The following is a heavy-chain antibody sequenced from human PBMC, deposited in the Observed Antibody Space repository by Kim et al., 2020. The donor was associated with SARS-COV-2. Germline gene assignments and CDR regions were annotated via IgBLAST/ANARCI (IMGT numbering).Heavy chain of an antibody. CDR3: AREEDYYDSSSFDY. CDR1: GFTFSSYG. J-gene: IGHJ4*02. V-gene: IGHV3-33*01. Sequence: GGSLRLSCAASGFTFSSYGMHWVRQAPGKGLEWVAVIWYDGSNKYYADSVKGRFTISRDNSKNTLYLQMNSLRAEDTAVYSCAREEDYYDSSSFDYWGQG. CDR2: IWYDGSNK. D-gene: IGHD3-22*01.